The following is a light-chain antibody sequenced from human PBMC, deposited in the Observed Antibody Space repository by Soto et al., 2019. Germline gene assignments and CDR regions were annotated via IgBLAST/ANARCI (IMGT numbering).Light chain of an antibody. CDR3: QERSNWPHT. J-gene: IGKJ2*01. Sequence: EIVSTQSPATLSLSPGERATLSCRASQSVSSYLAWYQQKPGQAPRLLIYDASKRATGIPARFSGSGSGTDFSLTTSSLEPEESAAYYCQERSNWPHTFGQGTKLDIK. CDR2: DAS. V-gene: IGKV3-11*01. CDR1: QSVSSY.